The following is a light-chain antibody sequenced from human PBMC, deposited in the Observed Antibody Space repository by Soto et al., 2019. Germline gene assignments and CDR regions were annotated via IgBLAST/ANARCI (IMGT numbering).Light chain of an antibody. Sequence: EIVMTQSPATLSVSPGERATLSCRASQSVSSNLAWYQQKPGQAPRLLIYGASTRATGIPARSSGSGTGTEFTLAISSLQSEDFAVYYCQQYNKWPPLTFGGGTKGEIK. CDR3: QQYNKWPPLT. V-gene: IGKV3-15*01. J-gene: IGKJ4*01. CDR2: GAS. CDR1: QSVSSN.